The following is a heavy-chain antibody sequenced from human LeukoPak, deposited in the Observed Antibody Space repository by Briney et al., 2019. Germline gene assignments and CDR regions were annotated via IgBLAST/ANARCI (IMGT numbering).Heavy chain of an antibody. Sequence: PGGSLRLSCAASGFTFSSYEMNWVRQAPGKGLEWVSYISTSGRTIYYADSVKGRFTISRDNSKNTLYLQMNSLRAEDTAVYYCANSGGVMWVWFDPWGQGTLVTVSS. CDR2: ISTSGRTI. CDR1: GFTFSSYE. J-gene: IGHJ5*02. D-gene: IGHD2-21*01. CDR3: ANSGGVMWVWFDP. V-gene: IGHV3-48*03.